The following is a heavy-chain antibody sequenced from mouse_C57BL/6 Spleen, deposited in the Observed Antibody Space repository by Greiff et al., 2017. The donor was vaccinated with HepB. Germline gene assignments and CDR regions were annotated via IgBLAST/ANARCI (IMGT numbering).Heavy chain of an antibody. CDR1: GYTFTSYW. CDR3: ARSLKNFITTVAAMDY. Sequence: QVQLQQPGAELVRPGSSVKLSCKASGYTFTSYWMHWVKQRPIQGLEWIGNIDPSDSETHYNQKFKDKATLTVDKSSSTAYMQLSSLTSEDSAVYYCARSLKNFITTVAAMDYWGQGTSVTVSS. J-gene: IGHJ4*01. CDR2: IDPSDSET. D-gene: IGHD1-1*01. V-gene: IGHV1-52*01.